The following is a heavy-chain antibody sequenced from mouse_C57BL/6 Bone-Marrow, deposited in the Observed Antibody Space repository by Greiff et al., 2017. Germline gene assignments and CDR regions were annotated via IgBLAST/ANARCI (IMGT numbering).Heavy chain of an antibody. CDR2: IDPENGDT. J-gene: IGHJ4*01. CDR3: TPNYYGSSFYAMDY. Sequence: VQLKQSGAELVRPGASVKLSCTASGFNIKDDYMHWVKQRPEQGLEWIGWIDPENGDTEYASKFQGKATITADTSSNTAYLQLSSLTSEDTAVYYCTPNYYGSSFYAMDYWGQGTSVTVSS. D-gene: IGHD1-1*01. V-gene: IGHV14-4*01. CDR1: GFNIKDDY.